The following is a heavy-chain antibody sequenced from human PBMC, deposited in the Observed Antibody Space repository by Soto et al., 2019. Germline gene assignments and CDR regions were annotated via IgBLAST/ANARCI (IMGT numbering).Heavy chain of an antibody. CDR3: ARNRYGGYDFDY. Sequence: QVQLQESGPGLVKPWGTLSLTCAVSSGSITSSNWWSWVRQPPGKGLEWIGEVSHTGNTNYIPSLKSRVTISVDKSRNQFSLRLSSVTAADTAVYYCARNRYGGYDFDYWGQGTLVTVSS. D-gene: IGHD5-12*01. V-gene: IGHV4-4*02. CDR2: VSHTGNT. J-gene: IGHJ4*02. CDR1: SGSITSSNW.